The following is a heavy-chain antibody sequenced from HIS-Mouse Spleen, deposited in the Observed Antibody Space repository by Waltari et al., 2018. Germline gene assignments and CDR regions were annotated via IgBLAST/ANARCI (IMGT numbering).Heavy chain of an antibody. V-gene: IGHV4-39*07. CDR2: IYYSGTT. D-gene: IGHD1-26*01. Sequence: QLQLQESCPGLVKPSETLSLTYTVSGVSISTTSDYWVWIRQPPGKGLEWLGSIYYSGTTYTTPPLKSRVTISVDTSKNQFSLKLSSVTAADTAVYYCARVRLSGSFDYWGQGTLVTVSS. J-gene: IGHJ4*02. CDR3: ARVRLSGSFDY. CDR1: GVSISTTSDY.